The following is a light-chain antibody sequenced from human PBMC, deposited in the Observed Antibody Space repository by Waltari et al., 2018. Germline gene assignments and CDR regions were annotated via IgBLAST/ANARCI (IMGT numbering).Light chain of an antibody. Sequence: QSVLTQPPSVSGATGQRVTIYCTGGNSNIGAASDVHWSQHVQGKAPKLLIYANRQRPSGVSARFSGSKSGTSASLAITGLQAEEEADYYCHSYDSSLSAQVFGGGTRLTVL. V-gene: IGLV1-40*01. CDR3: HSYDSSLSAQV. CDR2: ANR. J-gene: IGLJ3*02. CDR1: NSNIGAASD.